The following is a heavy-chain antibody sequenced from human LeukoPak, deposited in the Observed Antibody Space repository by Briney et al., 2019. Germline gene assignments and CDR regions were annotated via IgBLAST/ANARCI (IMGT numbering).Heavy chain of an antibody. CDR2: INTNTNGI. CDR3: ACARYSRHDPFDF. V-gene: IGHV1-2*02. CDR1: VYTISDYF. Sequence: ASVKVPCKASVYTISDYFMHWVRQAPGQGLEWMGWINTNTNGINYAQKFQGRVIMTRDTSINTAYMELRSLTSDDTAIYYCACARYSRHDPFDFWGQGTLVTVST. D-gene: IGHD5-12*01. J-gene: IGHJ4*02.